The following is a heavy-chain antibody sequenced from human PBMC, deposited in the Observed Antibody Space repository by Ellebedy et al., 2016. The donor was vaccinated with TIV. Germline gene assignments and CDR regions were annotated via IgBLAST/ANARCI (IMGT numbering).Heavy chain of an antibody. V-gene: IGHV3-23*01. D-gene: IGHD5-24*01. Sequence: PGGSLRLSCAASGFTFSSYWMHWVRQTPGKGIEGVSGLHGSGRGIWYSDSVKGRFTISRDNSKNTVYLQMNSLRAEDTGIYYCVKDQIAGDGRWVFDLWGQGTMVTGSS. CDR2: LHGSGRGI. CDR3: VKDQIAGDGRWVFDL. J-gene: IGHJ3*01. CDR1: GFTFSSYW.